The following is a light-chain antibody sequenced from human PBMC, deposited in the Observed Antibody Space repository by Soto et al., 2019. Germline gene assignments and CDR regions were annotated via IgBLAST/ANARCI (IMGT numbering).Light chain of an antibody. CDR3: MQALQTPPYT. V-gene: IGKV2-28*01. CDR2: LGS. CDR1: QSLLHSNGYNF. J-gene: IGKJ2*01. Sequence: DIVMTQSPLSLPVTPGEPASISCRSSQSLLHSNGYNFLDWYLQKPGQSPQLLIYLGSNRASGVPDRFSGSGSGTDFTLKISRVEAEDVWVYCCMQALQTPPYTFGQGTKLEIK.